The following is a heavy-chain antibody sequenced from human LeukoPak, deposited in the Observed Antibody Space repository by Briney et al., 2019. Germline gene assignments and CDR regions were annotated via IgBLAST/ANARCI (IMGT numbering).Heavy chain of an antibody. J-gene: IGHJ5*02. CDR3: ARSNIATRRGDNWFDP. Sequence: ASLKLSSKASRYTLTDYYIHGVRQAPGQGLEWRGWISPNSGGTNYAQNFQVRFTMTRYTPVSTAYMKMSSLRSDDTAVYYCARSNIATRRGDNWFDPWGQGTLVTVSS. CDR2: ISPNSGGT. V-gene: IGHV1-2*02. D-gene: IGHD6-6*01. CDR1: RYTLTDYY.